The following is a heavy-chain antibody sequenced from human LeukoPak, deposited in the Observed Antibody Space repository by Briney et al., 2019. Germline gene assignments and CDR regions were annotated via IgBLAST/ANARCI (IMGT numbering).Heavy chain of an antibody. Sequence: ASETLSLTCTVSGGSISSYYWSWIRQPPGKGLGWIGYIYYSGSTNYNPSLKSRVTISVDTSKNQFSLKLSSVTAADTAVYYCARGYSSGWFDYWGQGTLVTVSS. V-gene: IGHV4-59*01. J-gene: IGHJ4*02. CDR3: ARGYSSGWFDY. CDR2: IYYSGST. D-gene: IGHD6-19*01. CDR1: GGSISSYY.